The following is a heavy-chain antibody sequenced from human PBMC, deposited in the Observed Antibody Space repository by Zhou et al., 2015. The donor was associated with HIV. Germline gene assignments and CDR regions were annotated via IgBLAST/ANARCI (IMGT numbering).Heavy chain of an antibody. J-gene: IGHJ3*02. D-gene: IGHD3-22*01. CDR1: GGTFSSYA. Sequence: QVQLVQSGAEVKKPGSSVKVSCKASGGTFSSYAISWVRQAPGQGLEWMGGIIPIFGTANYAQKFQGRVTITADESTSTAYMELSSLRSEDTAVYYCARGYVGDSSGYYDFSSAFDIWGQGTMVTVSS. V-gene: IGHV1-69*12. CDR2: IIPIFGTA. CDR3: ARGYVGDSSGYYDFSSAFDI.